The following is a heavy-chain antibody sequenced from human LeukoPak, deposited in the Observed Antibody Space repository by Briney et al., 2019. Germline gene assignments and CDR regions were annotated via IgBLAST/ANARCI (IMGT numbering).Heavy chain of an antibody. Sequence: PSETLSLTCSVSGDSISRSSYFWRWIRQPAGKGLEWIGRIYSSGTTDYSPFLKSRVTMSVDTSKTQFSLKLTSVTAAGTAIYYCARWRSAGLDYWGQGNQVTVSS. J-gene: IGHJ4*02. CDR3: ARWRSAGLDY. V-gene: IGHV4-61*02. CDR1: GDSISRSSYF. CDR2: IYSSGTT. D-gene: IGHD6-19*01.